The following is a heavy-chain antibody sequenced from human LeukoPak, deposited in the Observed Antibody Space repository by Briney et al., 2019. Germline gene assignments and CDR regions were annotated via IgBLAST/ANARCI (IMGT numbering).Heavy chain of an antibody. CDR1: GFTFSSYS. CDR2: ISSSSSYI. Sequence: GGSLRLSCAASGFTFSSYSMNWVRQAPGKGLEWVSSISSSSSYIYYADSVKGRFTISRDNAKNSLYLQMNSLRAEDTAVYYCARDRLATPLWFGESGNYYYYGMDVWGQGTTVTVSS. D-gene: IGHD3-10*01. J-gene: IGHJ6*02. V-gene: IGHV3-21*01. CDR3: ARDRLATPLWFGESGNYYYYGMDV.